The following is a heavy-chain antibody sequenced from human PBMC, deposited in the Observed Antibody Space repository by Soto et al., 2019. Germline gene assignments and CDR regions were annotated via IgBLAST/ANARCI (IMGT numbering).Heavy chain of an antibody. CDR2: FIPIYGTA. V-gene: IGHV1-69*01. CDR3: ARELQQLVTRGIDF. J-gene: IGHJ6*02. CDR1: GDTYSSSA. Sequence: QVRLVQYGAEVKKPGSSVKVSGNTTGDTYSSSAISGVRQASGQGLEWMGGFIPIYGTANYAQKFKGRVTISADESTNTAYMELSSLRAEDTAMDGCARELQQLVTRGIDFWGQGTTVTVSS. D-gene: IGHD6-13*01.